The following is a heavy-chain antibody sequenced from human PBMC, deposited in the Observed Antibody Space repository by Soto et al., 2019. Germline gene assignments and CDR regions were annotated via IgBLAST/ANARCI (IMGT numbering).Heavy chain of an antibody. Sequence: PGGSLRLSCAASGFTFSSYAMHWVRQAPGKGLEWVAVISYDGSNKYYAETVKGRFTISRDNSKNTLYLQMNSLKAEDTVVYYCARDARLLRHFDWLLATYYYGMDVWGQGTTVTVSS. CDR2: ISYDGSNK. V-gene: IGHV3-30-3*01. CDR3: ARDARLLRHFDWLLATYYYGMDV. J-gene: IGHJ6*02. CDR1: GFTFSSYA. D-gene: IGHD3-9*01.